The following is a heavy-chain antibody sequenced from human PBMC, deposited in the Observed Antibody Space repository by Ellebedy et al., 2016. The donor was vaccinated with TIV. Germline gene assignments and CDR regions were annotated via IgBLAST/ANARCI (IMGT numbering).Heavy chain of an antibody. CDR3: ARDYGLYFDY. CDR2: ISYDGSNK. V-gene: IGHV3-30*04. Sequence: GESLKISXAASGFTFSSYAMHWVRQAPGKGLEWVAVISYDGSNKYYADSVKGRFTISRDNSKNTLYLQMNSLRAEDTAVYYCARDYGLYFDYWGQGTLVTVSS. CDR1: GFTFSSYA. J-gene: IGHJ4*02. D-gene: IGHD4-17*01.